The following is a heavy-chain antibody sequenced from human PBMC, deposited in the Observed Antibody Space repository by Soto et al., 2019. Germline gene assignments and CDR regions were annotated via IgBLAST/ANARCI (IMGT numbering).Heavy chain of an antibody. J-gene: IGHJ5*02. CDR2: INAGNGNT. D-gene: IGHD5-18*01. V-gene: IGHV1-3*01. CDR1: GYTFTSYA. CDR3: ARDTAMVDDWFDT. Sequence: ASVKVSCKASGYTFTSYAMHWVRQAPGQRLEWMGWINAGNGNTKYSQKFQGRVTITRDTSASTAYMELSSLRSEDTAVYYCARDTAMVDDWFDTWGQGTLGTVAS.